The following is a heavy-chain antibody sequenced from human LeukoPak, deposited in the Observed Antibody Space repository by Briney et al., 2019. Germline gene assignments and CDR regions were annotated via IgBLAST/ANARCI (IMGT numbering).Heavy chain of an antibody. CDR3: ARASGWDFFDY. J-gene: IGHJ4*02. V-gene: IGHV4-39*07. CDR1: GGSISSSSYY. Sequence: SETLSLTCTVSGGSISSSSYYWGWIRQPPGKGLEWIGSIYYSGSTYYNPSLKSRVTISVDTSKNQFSLKLSSVTAADTAVYYCARASGWDFFDYWGQGTLVTVSS. D-gene: IGHD6-19*01. CDR2: IYYSGST.